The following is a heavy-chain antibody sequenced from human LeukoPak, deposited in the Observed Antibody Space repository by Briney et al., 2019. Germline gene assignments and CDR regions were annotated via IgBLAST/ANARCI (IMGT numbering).Heavy chain of an antibody. CDR3: AKYGNYFDY. CDR1: GFIFDDYA. D-gene: IGHD4-17*01. V-gene: IGHV3-23*01. J-gene: IGHJ4*02. CDR2: ISGSGGST. Sequence: GGSLRLSCAASGFIFDDYAMHWVRQAPGKGLEWVSAISGSGGSTYYADSVKGRFTISRDNSKNTLYLQMNSLRAEDTAVYYCAKYGNYFDYWGQGTLVTVSS.